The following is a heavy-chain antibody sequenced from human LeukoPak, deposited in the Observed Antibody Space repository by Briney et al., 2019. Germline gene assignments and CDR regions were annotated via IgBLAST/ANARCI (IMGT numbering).Heavy chain of an antibody. CDR2: IYHSGST. CDR3: ARYSSSRDY. D-gene: IGHD6-13*01. V-gene: IGHV4-38-2*01. J-gene: IGHJ4*02. CDR1: GYSISSGYY. Sequence: SETLSLTCAVSGYSISSGYYWGWIRQPPGKGLEWIGSIYHSGSTYYNPSLKSRVTISVDTSKNQFSLKLSSVTAADTAVYYCARYSSSRDYWGQGTLVTVSS.